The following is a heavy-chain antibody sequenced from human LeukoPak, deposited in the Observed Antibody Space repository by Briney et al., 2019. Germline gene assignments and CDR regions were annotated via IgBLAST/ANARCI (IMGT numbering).Heavy chain of an antibody. V-gene: IGHV4-59*01. CDR3: ARPSRSISTAGAFDI. D-gene: IGHD3-10*01. Sequence: SETLSLTCTVSGGSLSNYFWSWIRQPPRKGLEWIGYIYYTGSTNYKPSLQSRANLSVGTSKNQFCLKLSSVTAADTAVYYCARPSRSISTAGAFDIWGQGTMVTVSS. CDR1: GGSLSNYF. CDR2: IYYTGST. J-gene: IGHJ3*02.